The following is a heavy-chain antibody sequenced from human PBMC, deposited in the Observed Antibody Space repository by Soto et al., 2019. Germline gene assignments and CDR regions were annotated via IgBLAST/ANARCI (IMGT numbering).Heavy chain of an antibody. V-gene: IGHV4-39*01. J-gene: IGHJ6*02. CDR1: GGSISSGPYS. Sequence: QLQLLESGPGLVKPSETLSLTCTVSGGSISSGPYSWGWIRQPPGKGLEWIGTFHYSGSTYYSPSRESRVTISVDTSKNQFSLKVSSVTAADTAVYYCARLGGYCSGTSCCGYYGMDVWGQGTTVTVSS. CDR3: ARLGGYCSGTSCCGYYGMDV. CDR2: FHYSGST. D-gene: IGHD2-2*01.